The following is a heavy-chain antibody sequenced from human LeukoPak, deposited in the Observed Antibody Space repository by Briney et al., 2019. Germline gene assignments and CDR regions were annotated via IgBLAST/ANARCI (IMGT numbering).Heavy chain of an antibody. CDR1: GFSFSRFY. V-gene: IGHV3-11*01. Sequence: AGGSLRLSCAASGFSFSRFYMSWVRQTPGKALEWISYIPNSGISVQYADSVRGRFTASRDDAMNSLHLQMDSLRVEDTAVYYCTRAEGLGPGAHFDQWGQGALVIVSS. CDR2: IPNSGISV. CDR3: TRAEGLGPGAHFDQ. J-gene: IGHJ4*02.